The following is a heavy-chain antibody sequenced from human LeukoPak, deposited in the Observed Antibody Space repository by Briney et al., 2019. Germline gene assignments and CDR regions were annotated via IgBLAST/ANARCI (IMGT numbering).Heavy chain of an antibody. J-gene: IGHJ3*02. CDR1: GGSISSYY. CDR2: IYYSGST. CDR3: ARRPLKGVYSSGAFDI. V-gene: IGHV4-59*08. D-gene: IGHD5-18*01. Sequence: SETLSLTCTVSGGSISSYYWSWIRQPPGKGLEWMGYIYYSGSTNYNPSLKSRVTISVDTSKNQFSLKLSSVTAADTAVYCCARRPLKGVYSSGAFDIWGQGTMVTVSS.